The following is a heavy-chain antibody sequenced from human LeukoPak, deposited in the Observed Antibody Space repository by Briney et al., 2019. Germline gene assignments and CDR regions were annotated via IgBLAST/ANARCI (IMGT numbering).Heavy chain of an antibody. J-gene: IGHJ4*02. D-gene: IGHD1-26*01. V-gene: IGHV1-69*13. CDR3: ASSFSGSYYNYYFDY. Sequence: SVKVSCKASGGTFSSYAISWVGQAPGQGLEWMGGIIPIFGTANYAQKFQGRVTITADESTSTAYMELSSLRSEDTAVYYCASSFSGSYYNYYFDYWGQGTLVTVSS. CDR1: GGTFSSYA. CDR2: IIPIFGTA.